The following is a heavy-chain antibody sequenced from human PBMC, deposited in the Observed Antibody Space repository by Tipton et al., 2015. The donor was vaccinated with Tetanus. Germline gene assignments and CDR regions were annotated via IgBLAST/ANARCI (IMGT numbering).Heavy chain of an antibody. D-gene: IGHD3-22*01. Sequence: TLSLTCAVSGGSFSDYYWTWIRQSPGKGLEWIGEINHGGGSNYNPSLKSRVTLSVDTSKNQFSLILSSVTAADTAVYYCARATPSGSYFVRYYSMDVWGQGTTVVVSS. CDR2: INHGGGS. J-gene: IGHJ6*02. CDR3: ARATPSGSYFVRYYSMDV. CDR1: GGSFSDYY. V-gene: IGHV4-34*01.